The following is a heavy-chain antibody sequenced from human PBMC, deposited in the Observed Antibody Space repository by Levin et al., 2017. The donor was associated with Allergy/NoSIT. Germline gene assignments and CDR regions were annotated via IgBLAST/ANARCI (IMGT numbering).Heavy chain of an antibody. CDR2: ITGSGGST. Sequence: GGSLRLSCAASGFTFSSYAMTWVRQAPGKGLEWVSAITGSGGSTDYADSVKGRFTVSRDNSKNTLYLQMNSLRAEDTAVYYCARTRLGGDCYDYWGQGTLVTVSS. CDR3: ARTRLGGDCYDY. J-gene: IGHJ4*02. CDR1: GFTFSSYA. V-gene: IGHV3-23*01. D-gene: IGHD2-21*01.